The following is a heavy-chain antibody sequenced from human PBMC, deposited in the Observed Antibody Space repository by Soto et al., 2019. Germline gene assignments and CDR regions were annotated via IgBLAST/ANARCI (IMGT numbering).Heavy chain of an antibody. Sequence: GGSLRLSCAASGFTFSSYSMNWVRQAPGKGLEWVSSISSSSSYIYYADSVKGRFTISRDNAKNSLYLQMNSLRAEDTAVYYCARHAAYDSVWGESDGSDYWGQGTLVTVSS. CDR1: GFTFSSYS. V-gene: IGHV3-21*01. J-gene: IGHJ4*02. CDR2: ISSSSSYI. CDR3: ARHAAYDSVWGESDGSDY. D-gene: IGHD3-16*01.